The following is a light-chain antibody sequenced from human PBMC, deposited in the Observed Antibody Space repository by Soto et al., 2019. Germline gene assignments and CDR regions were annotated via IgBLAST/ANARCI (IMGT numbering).Light chain of an antibody. CDR3: QQRSNWRT. Sequence: VMWITQSPALLSSSTSERFTISFRMSQGISSYLAWYQQKPGKAPKFLIYDVSTLESGVPSRFSGSGSGTEFTLTISSLQPEDFAVYYCQQRSNWRTFGQGTKVDIK. V-gene: IGKV1D-8*03. CDR2: DVS. J-gene: IGKJ1*01. CDR1: QGISSY.